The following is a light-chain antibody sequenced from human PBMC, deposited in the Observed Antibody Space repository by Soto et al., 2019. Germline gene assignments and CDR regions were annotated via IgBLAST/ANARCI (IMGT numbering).Light chain of an antibody. CDR3: QQTHSAPRT. Sequence: DIQMTQSPSSLSASVGDGVTITCRASQSVSRFLNWYQQKPGKAPHLVIIDTSTLQEWVPSRFSGSGSGTDFTLTISSVQPEDFATYYCQQTHSAPRTFGQGTRVEIK. V-gene: IGKV1-39*01. CDR2: DTS. J-gene: IGKJ1*01. CDR1: QSVSRF.